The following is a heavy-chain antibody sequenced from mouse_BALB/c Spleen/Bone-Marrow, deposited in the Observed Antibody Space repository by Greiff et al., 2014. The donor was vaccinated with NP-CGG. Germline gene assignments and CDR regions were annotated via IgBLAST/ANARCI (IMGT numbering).Heavy chain of an antibody. D-gene: IGHD2-3*01. CDR2: INPSSGYT. CDR1: GYTFTSYT. V-gene: IGHV1-4*02. J-gene: IGHJ4*01. CDR3: ARLDGYYLYYYAMDY. Sequence: VQGVESAAELARPGASVKMSCKASGYTFTSYTMHWVKQRPGQGLEWIGYINPSSGYTEYNQKFKDKTTLTADKSSSTAYMQLSSLTSEGSAVYYCARLDGYYLYYYAMDYWGQGTSVTVSS.